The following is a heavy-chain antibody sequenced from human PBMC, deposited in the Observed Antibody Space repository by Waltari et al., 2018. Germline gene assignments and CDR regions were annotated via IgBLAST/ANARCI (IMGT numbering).Heavy chain of an antibody. CDR2: IYYSGST. CDR3: ARFPPLWFGQDLFDP. CDR1: GGSISSSSYY. D-gene: IGHD3-10*01. J-gene: IGHJ5*02. V-gene: IGHV4-39*01. Sequence: QLQLQESGPGLVKPSETLSLTCTVSGGSISSSSYYWGWIRQPPGKGLEWIGSIYYSGSTYYNPSLKSRVTISVDTSKNQFSLKLSSVTAADTAVYYCARFPPLWFGQDLFDPWGQGTLVTVSS.